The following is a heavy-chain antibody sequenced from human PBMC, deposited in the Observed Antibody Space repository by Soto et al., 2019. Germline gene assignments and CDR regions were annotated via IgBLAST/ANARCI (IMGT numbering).Heavy chain of an antibody. CDR2: SSNSGTFA. J-gene: IGHJ4*02. D-gene: IGHD1-1*01. V-gene: IGHV3-11*06. CDR3: ARSGDNFNVLDY. CDR1: GFPFSDYY. Sequence: PGGSLRLSCAASGFPFSDYYMSWVRQAPGRGLEWISYSSNSGTFARYATSVKGRFSISRDNANNSLYLEMNSLRVEDTAVYYCARSGDNFNVLDYWGQGTPVTVS.